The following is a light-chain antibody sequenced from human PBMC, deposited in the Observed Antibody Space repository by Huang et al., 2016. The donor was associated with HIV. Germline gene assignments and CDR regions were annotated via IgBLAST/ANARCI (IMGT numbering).Light chain of an antibody. CDR2: ASS. Sequence: DIQMTQSPSSLSASVGDRVTITCRARQSISNYLNWYQQKPGKAPKLLIYASSRLQSGGPSRFSGRASGTDFTLTISSLQPEDSAAYYCQQSYSPRTFGPGTKVDIK. J-gene: IGKJ3*01. CDR1: QSISNY. CDR3: QQSYSPRT. V-gene: IGKV1-39*01.